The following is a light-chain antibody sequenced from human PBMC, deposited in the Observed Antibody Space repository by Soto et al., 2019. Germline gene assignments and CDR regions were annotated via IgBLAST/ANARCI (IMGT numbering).Light chain of an antibody. Sequence: DIQMTQSPSSLSTSVGDQVSITCLESQSNSKYLTWSQQKPWKATKLLISVASSFQSEVPSRCSGDGSDTDLSVSFCTLQPEEYATYDCQQCFSTPFTFGPGTKV. CDR2: VAS. CDR1: QSNSKY. V-gene: IGKV1-39*01. J-gene: IGKJ3*01. CDR3: QQCFSTPFT.